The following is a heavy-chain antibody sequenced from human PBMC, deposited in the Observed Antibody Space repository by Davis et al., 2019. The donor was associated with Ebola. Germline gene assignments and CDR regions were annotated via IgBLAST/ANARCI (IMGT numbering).Heavy chain of an antibody. CDR3: AKAYDYIWGSYRFYAYYFDY. V-gene: IGHV4-34*01. D-gene: IGHD3-16*02. CDR1: GGSFSGYY. CDR2: INLFGST. Sequence: SETLSLTCAASGGSFSGYYWTWIRQPPGKGLEWIAEINLFGSTNYNPSLKSRVTISVDTSKNQFSLKLISVTAADTAVYYCAKAYDYIWGSYRFYAYYFDYWGQGTLVTVSS. J-gene: IGHJ4*02.